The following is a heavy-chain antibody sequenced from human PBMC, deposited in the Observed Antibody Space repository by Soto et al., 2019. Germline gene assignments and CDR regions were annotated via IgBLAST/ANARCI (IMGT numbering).Heavy chain of an antibody. V-gene: IGHV3-48*01. Sequence: EVQLVESGGGLVQPGGSLRLSCAASGFTFSSYSMNWVRQAPGKGLEWVSYISSSSSTIYYADSVKGRFTISRDNAKNSLYLPNNRPRAEDKAVYYCAGQSSEWLLFASWGQGTLVTVSS. D-gene: IGHD5-12*01. J-gene: IGHJ4*02. CDR2: ISSSSSTI. CDR3: AGQSSEWLLFAS. CDR1: GFTFSSYS.